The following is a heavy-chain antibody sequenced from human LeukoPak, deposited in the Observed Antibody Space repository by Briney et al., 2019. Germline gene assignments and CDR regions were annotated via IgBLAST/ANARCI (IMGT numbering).Heavy chain of an antibody. J-gene: IGHJ3*02. CDR2: ISGSGGST. CDR3: AKGFRAYCGGDCYSDAFDI. D-gene: IGHD2-21*02. CDR1: GFTFSSYA. Sequence: PGGSLRLSCAASGFTFSSYAISWVRQAPGKGLEWVSAISGSGGSTYYADSVKGRFTISRDNSKNTLYLQMNSLRAEDTAVYYCAKGFRAYCGGDCYSDAFDIWGQGTMVTVSS. V-gene: IGHV3-23*01.